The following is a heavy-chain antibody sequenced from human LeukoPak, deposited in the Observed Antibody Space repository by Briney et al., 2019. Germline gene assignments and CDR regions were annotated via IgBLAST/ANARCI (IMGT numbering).Heavy chain of an antibody. Sequence: PGGSLRLSCAASGFTFSSYAMSWVRQAPGKGLEWVSAISGSGGSTYYADSVKGRFTISRDNSKNTLYLQMNSLRAEDTAVYYCAKGARGFRAVLEWPITVLEGSRYYFDYWGQGTLVTVSS. CDR2: ISGSGGST. CDR3: AKGARGFRAVLEWPITVLEGSRYYFDY. CDR1: GFTFSSYA. V-gene: IGHV3-23*01. J-gene: IGHJ4*02. D-gene: IGHD3-3*01.